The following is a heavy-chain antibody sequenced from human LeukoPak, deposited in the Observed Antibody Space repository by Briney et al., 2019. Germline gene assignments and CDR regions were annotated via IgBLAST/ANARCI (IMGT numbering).Heavy chain of an antibody. CDR1: GFTFSSYA. J-gene: IGHJ5*02. CDR2: ISGSGGST. CDR3: AKDVGGAYYYGSGDNWFDP. Sequence: GGSLRLSCAASGFTFSSYAMSWVRQAPGKGLEWVSAISGSGGSTYYADSVKGRFTISRDNSKNTLYLQMNSLRAEDTAVYYCAKDVGGAYYYGSGDNWFDPWGQGTLVTVSS. D-gene: IGHD3-10*01. V-gene: IGHV3-23*01.